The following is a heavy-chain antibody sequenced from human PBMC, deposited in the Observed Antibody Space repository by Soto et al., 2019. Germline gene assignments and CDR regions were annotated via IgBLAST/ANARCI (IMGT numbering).Heavy chain of an antibody. CDR1: GYTFTSYG. CDR2: ISAYNGNT. D-gene: IGHD4-4*01. CDR3: ARLVTTRFSAYYYYMDV. J-gene: IGHJ6*03. Sequence: ASVKVSCKASGYTFTSYGISWVRQAPGQGLEWMGWISAYNGNTNYAQKLQGRVTMTTDTSTSTAYMELRSLRSEDTAVYYCARLVTTRFSAYYYYMDVWGKGTTVTVSS. V-gene: IGHV1-18*01.